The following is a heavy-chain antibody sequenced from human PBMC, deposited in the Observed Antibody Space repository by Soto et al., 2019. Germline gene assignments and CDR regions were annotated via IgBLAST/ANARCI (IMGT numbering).Heavy chain of an antibody. CDR1: GGSFSGSY. CDR3: ARGLAAAGFYYYYGMDV. D-gene: IGHD6-13*01. CDR2: INHSGST. J-gene: IGHJ6*02. Sequence: SETLSLTCAVYGGSFSGSYWSWIRQPPGKGLEWIGEINHSGSTNYNPSLKSRVTISVDTSKNQFSLKLSSVTAADTAVYYCARGLAAAGFYYYYGMDVWGQGTTVTVSS. V-gene: IGHV4-34*01.